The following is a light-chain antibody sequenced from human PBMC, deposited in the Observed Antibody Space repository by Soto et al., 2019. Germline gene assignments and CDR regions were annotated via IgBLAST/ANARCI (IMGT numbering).Light chain of an antibody. V-gene: IGKV1-12*01. Sequence: DIQMAKSPSSGSAAVGGTVIITGVASQDIGSWLAWFQQKPERSPKLRIYAESSLQCGVPSRFSGSGSGTDFTLTISSLQPEDAATYYSQQSYTAPRTFWPGTKVDIK. CDR3: QQSYTAPRT. J-gene: IGKJ1*01. CDR1: QDIGSW. CDR2: AES.